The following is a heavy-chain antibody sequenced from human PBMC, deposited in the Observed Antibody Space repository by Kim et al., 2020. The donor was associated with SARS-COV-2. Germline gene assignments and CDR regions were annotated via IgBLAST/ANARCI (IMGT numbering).Heavy chain of an antibody. J-gene: IGHJ4*02. CDR3: ARGANTYGKENFDY. Sequence: ASVKVSCKASGYRFTSYDLQWVRQAPGQRLEYMGWIYAGNGDTQYSQRFQGRVTFTRDTSASTGYMELSSLTSEDTAAYYCARGANTYGKENFDYWGPGT. CDR2: IYAGNGDT. D-gene: IGHD5-18*01. V-gene: IGHV1-3*01. CDR1: GYRFTSYD.